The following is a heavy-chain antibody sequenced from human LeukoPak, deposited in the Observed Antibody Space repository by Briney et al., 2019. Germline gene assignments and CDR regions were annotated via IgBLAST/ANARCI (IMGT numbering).Heavy chain of an antibody. Sequence: GASVKASCKASGGTFSSYTISWVRQAPGQGLEWMGRIIPILGIANYAQKFQGRVTITADKSTSTAYMELSSLRSEDTAVYYCARHRLGGSYFDYWGQGTLVTASS. CDR2: IIPILGIA. V-gene: IGHV1-69*02. J-gene: IGHJ4*02. CDR1: GGTFSSYT. CDR3: ARHRLGGSYFDY. D-gene: IGHD1-26*01.